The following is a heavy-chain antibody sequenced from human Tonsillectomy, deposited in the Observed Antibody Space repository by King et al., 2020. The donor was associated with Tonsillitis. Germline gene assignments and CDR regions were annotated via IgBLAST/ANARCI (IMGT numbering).Heavy chain of an antibody. Sequence: VQLVESGGGLVQPGGSLRLSCAASGFTFNNYVMSWVRQAPGKGLEWVSAISGSGGSTYYADSVKGRFTISRDNSKNTLYLQMNSLRAEDTAVYYCAKDGMTTVTYHYFDYWGQGTLATVSS. CDR1: GFTFNNYV. J-gene: IGHJ4*02. D-gene: IGHD4-17*01. V-gene: IGHV3-23*04. CDR3: AKDGMTTVTYHYFDY. CDR2: ISGSGGST.